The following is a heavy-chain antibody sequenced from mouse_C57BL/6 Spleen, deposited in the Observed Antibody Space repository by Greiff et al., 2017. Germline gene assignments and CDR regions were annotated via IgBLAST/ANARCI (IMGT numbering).Heavy chain of an antibody. J-gene: IGHJ4*01. D-gene: IGHD2-3*01. V-gene: IGHV1-52*01. CDR2: IDPSDSET. CDR1: GYTFTSYW. CDR3: ATMIVTTSYYAMDY. Sequence: QVQLQQPGAELVRPGSSVKLSCKASGYTFTSYWMHWVKQRPIQGLEWIGNIDPSDSETHYNQKFKDKATLTVDKSSSTAYMQLSSLTSEDSAVYYCATMIVTTSYYAMDYWGQGTSVTVSS.